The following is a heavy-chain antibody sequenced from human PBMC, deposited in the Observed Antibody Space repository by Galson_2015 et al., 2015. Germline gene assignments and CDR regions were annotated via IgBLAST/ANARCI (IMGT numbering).Heavy chain of an antibody. CDR1: GGTFSSYA. Sequence: SVKVSCKASGGTFSSYAISWVRQAPGQGLEWMGGIIPIFGTANYAQKFQGRVTITADESTSTAYMELSSLRSEDTAVYYCARGGSLQRAFDIWGQGTMVTVSS. CDR2: IIPIFGTA. J-gene: IGHJ3*02. D-gene: IGHD1-26*01. CDR3: ARGGSLQRAFDI. V-gene: IGHV1-69*13.